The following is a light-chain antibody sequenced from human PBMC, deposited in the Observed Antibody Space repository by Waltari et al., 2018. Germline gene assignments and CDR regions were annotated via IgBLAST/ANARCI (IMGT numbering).Light chain of an antibody. CDR2: DAS. V-gene: IGKV3-11*01. CDR3: QQRGSWPRT. Sequence: EIVLTQSPATLSLSPGERATLSCRASQSVSSNLGWYQQKPGLAPMLLIFDASNRATGIPARFSGSGSGTDFTLTISSLEPEDFAVYYCQQRGSWPRTFGQGTKLEIK. CDR1: QSVSSN. J-gene: IGKJ2*01.